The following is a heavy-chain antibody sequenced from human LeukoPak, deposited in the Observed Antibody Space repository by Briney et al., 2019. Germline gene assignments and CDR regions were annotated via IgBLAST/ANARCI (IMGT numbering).Heavy chain of an antibody. CDR1: GGSFSGYY. D-gene: IGHD4-17*01. J-gene: IGHJ4*02. CDR3: ARDLTTLTNYFDS. CDR2: MSYSGST. V-gene: IGHV4-59*01. Sequence: SETLSLTCAVYGGSFSGYYWSWIRQPPGKGLEWIGYMSYSGSTNYNPSLKSRVTISLDTSKNQFSLKLSSVTAADTAVYYCARDLTTLTNYFDSWGQGTLVTVSS.